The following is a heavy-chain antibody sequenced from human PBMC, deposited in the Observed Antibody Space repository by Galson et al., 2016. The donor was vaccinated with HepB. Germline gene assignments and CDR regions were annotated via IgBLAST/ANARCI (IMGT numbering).Heavy chain of an antibody. CDR3: ARGADGDFPL. Sequence: SLRLSCAASGFTVSNNYMKWVRQAPGKGLEWVSLIWSGGTTDYADSVKGRFTISRDSSKNTLYLQMNSLRVEDTAVYYCARGADGDFPLWGHGTMVTVSS. V-gene: IGHV3-53*01. CDR2: IWSGGTT. CDR1: GFTVSNNY. J-gene: IGHJ3*01. D-gene: IGHD4-17*01.